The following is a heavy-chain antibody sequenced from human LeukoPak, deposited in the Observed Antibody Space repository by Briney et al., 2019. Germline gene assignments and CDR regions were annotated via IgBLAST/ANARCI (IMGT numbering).Heavy chain of an antibody. D-gene: IGHD3-16*01. Sequence: GRSLRLSCAASGFTFSSYAMSWVRQAPGKGLESVSGILDSGYSTYYANSVKGRFTISRDNSNNTLYLQMNSLRAEDTAVYYCAKLGGHPLHNYYVGVWSKGTTLAVSS. CDR2: ILDSGYST. V-gene: IGHV3-23*01. J-gene: IGHJ6*03. CDR1: GFTFSSYA. CDR3: AKLGGHPLHNYYVGV.